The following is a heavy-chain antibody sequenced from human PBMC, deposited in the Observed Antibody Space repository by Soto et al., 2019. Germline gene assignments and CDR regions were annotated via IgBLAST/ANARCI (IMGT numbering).Heavy chain of an antibody. V-gene: IGHV1-69*13. CDR3: ARDRVPEGYSGYDYDGFALWY. Sequence: SVKVSCKASGGTFSSYAISWVRQAPGQGLEWMGGIIPIFGTANYAQKFQGRVTITADESTSTAYMELSSLRSEDTAVYYCARDRVPEGYSGYDYDGFALWYWGQGTLVTVSS. D-gene: IGHD5-12*01. J-gene: IGHJ4*02. CDR2: IIPIFGTA. CDR1: GGTFSSYA.